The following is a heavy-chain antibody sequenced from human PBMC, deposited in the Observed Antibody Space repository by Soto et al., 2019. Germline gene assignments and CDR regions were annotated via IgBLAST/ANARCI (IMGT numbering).Heavy chain of an antibody. CDR3: ARAEGYSGYDWNFDL. D-gene: IGHD5-12*01. Sequence: ASVKVSCKASGGTFSSYTISWVRQAPGQGLEWMGRIIPILGIANYAQKFQGRVTITADKSTSTAYMELSSLRSEDTAVYYCARAEGYSGYDWNFDLWGRGTLVTVSS. CDR1: GGTFSSYT. J-gene: IGHJ2*01. V-gene: IGHV1-69*02. CDR2: IIPILGIA.